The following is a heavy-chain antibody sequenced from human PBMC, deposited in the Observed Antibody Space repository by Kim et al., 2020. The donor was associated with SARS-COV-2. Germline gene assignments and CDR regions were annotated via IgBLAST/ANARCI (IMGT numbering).Heavy chain of an antibody. J-gene: IGHJ4*02. CDR3: AREAGYCSSTSCYGEGFDY. D-gene: IGHD2-2*01. CDR2: ISYDGSNK. Sequence: GGSLRLSCAASGFTFSSYAMHWVRQAPGKGLQWVAVISYDGSNKYYADSVKGRFTISRDNSKNTLYLQMNSLRAEDTAVYYCAREAGYCSSTSCYGEGFDYWGQGTLVTVSS. CDR1: GFTFSSYA. V-gene: IGHV3-30-3*01.